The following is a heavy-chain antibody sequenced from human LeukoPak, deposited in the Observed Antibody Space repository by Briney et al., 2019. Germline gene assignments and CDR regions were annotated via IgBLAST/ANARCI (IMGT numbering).Heavy chain of an antibody. D-gene: IGHD1-26*01. J-gene: IGHJ4*02. Sequence: GGSLRLSCAASGFTFSSYAMSWVRQAPGKGLEWISAISRSGGSTYYADSGKGRFTICRDNSKNTLYLQMNSLRAEDTAVYYCATPGSYYSVDYGSQGTLVTVSS. CDR3: ATPGSYYSVDY. CDR2: ISRSGGST. V-gene: IGHV3-23*01. CDR1: GFTFSSYA.